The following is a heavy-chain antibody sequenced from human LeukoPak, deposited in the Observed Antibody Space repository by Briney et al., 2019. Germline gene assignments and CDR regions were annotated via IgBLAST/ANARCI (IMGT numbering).Heavy chain of an antibody. CDR3: ATLYYYYYTHV. Sequence: GGSLRLSCAASGFTFSSYAMHWVRQAPGKGLEWVAVISYDGSNKYYADSVKGRFTISRDNSKNTLYLQMNSLRAEDTAVYYCATLYYYYYTHVWGKGTTVTVSS. CDR2: ISYDGSNK. J-gene: IGHJ6*03. V-gene: IGHV3-30*01. CDR1: GFTFSSYA.